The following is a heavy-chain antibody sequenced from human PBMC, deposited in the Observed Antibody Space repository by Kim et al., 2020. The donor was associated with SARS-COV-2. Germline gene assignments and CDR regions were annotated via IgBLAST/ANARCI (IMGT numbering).Heavy chain of an antibody. D-gene: IGHD6-25*01. CDR2: IYYSGST. CDR3: AGDGIAAATWYYGMDV. Sequence: SETLSLTCTVSGGSVSSGSYYWSWIRQPPGKGLEWIGYIYYSGSTNYNPSLKSRVTISVATSKNPFSLKLSSVTAADTAVYYCAGDGIAAATWYYGMDVWGEGATVTVSS. CDR1: GGSVSSGSYY. V-gene: IGHV4-61*01. J-gene: IGHJ6*04.